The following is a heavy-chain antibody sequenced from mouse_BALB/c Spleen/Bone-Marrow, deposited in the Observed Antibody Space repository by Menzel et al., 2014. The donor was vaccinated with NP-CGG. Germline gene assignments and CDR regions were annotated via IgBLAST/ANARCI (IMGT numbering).Heavy chain of an antibody. D-gene: IGHD1-1*01. V-gene: IGHV10-3*03. CDR3: VRENYYGSSGYAMDY. CDR1: GFTFNTYA. CDR2: IRSKSNNYAT. Sequence: EVKLMESGGGLVQPKGSLKLSCAASGFTFNTYAMDWVCQAPGKGLEWVARIRSKSNNYATYYADSVKDRFTISRDDSQSMLYLRMNNLKTEDTAMYYCVRENYYGSSGYAMDYWGQGTSVTVSS. J-gene: IGHJ4*01.